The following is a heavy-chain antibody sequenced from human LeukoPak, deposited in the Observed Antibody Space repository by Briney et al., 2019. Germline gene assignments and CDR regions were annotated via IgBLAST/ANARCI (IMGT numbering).Heavy chain of an antibody. CDR3: ASTLYRRNWFDP. D-gene: IGHD3-16*02. CDR1: GGSISSSSYY. J-gene: IGHJ5*02. V-gene: IGHV4-39*07. Sequence: SETLSLTCTVSGGSISSSSYYWGWIRQPPGKGLEWIGSIYYSGSTYYNPSLKSRVTISVDTSKNQFSLKLSSVTAADTAVYYCASTLYRRNWFDPWGQGTLVTVSS. CDR2: IYYSGST.